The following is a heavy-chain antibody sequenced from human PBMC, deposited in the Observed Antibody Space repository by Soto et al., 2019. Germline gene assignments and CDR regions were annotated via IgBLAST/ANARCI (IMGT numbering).Heavy chain of an antibody. CDR1: GFTFDDYA. D-gene: IGHD3-9*01. J-gene: IGHJ4*02. Sequence: DVQLVESGGGLVQPGRSLRLSCAASGFTFDDYAMHWVRQAPGKGLEWVSGISWSSGSVAYADSVKGRFTISRDNAKNSLYLQMNSLRAEDTALYYCAKGFAYDILTGLDYWGQGTLVTVSS. CDR2: ISWSSGSV. V-gene: IGHV3-9*01. CDR3: AKGFAYDILTGLDY.